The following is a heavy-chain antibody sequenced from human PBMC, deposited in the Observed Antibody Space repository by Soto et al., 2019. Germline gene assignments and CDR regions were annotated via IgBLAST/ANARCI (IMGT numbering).Heavy chain of an antibody. CDR1: GFSFGTYA. Sequence: EVQLLESGGGLVQPGGSLRLSCVASGFSFGTYAMTWVRQVPGKGLEWVSTISGGIGSTFYADSVKGRFTISRDISKKMLFLHMNGLRGEDTGTYYCAKVAARYFDYWGRGTLVTVSS. V-gene: IGHV3-23*01. CDR3: AKVAARYFDY. CDR2: ISGGIGST. J-gene: IGHJ4*02. D-gene: IGHD2-15*01.